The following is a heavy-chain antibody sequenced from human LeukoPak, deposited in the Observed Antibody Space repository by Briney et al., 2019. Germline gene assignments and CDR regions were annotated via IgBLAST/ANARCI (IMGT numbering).Heavy chain of an antibody. CDR1: GYTFTSYG. J-gene: IGHJ4*02. CDR3: ARNPPNYYDSSGSPYYFDY. V-gene: IGHV1-18*01. Sequence: AASVKVSCKASGYTFTSYGISWVRQAPGQGLEWMGWISAYNGNTNYAQKLQGRVTMTTDTSTSTAYMELRSLRSDDTAVYYCARNPPNYYDSSGSPYYFDYWGQGTLVTVSS. CDR2: ISAYNGNT. D-gene: IGHD3-22*01.